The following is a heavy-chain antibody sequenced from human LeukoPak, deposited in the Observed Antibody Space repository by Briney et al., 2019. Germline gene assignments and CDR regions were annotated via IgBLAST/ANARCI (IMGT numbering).Heavy chain of an antibody. V-gene: IGHV1-2*02. D-gene: IGHD2-2*01. CDR3: ARDIRYCSSTSCSVADY. CDR1: GYTFTDYY. CDR2: INTNSGDT. Sequence: ASVKVSCKASGYTFTDYYMYWVRQAPGQGLEWMGSINTNSGDTNYAQKFQGRVTMTRDTSIGTAYMELSRLTSDDTAVYYCARDIRYCSSTSCSVADYWGQGTLVTVSS. J-gene: IGHJ4*02.